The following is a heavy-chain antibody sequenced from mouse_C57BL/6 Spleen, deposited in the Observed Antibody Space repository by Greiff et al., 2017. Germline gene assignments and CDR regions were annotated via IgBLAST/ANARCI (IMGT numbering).Heavy chain of an antibody. CDR3: ALITTVAWYFDV. D-gene: IGHD1-1*01. Sequence: QVQLKESGPELVKPGASVKISCKASGYAFSSSWMNWVKQRPGKGLEWIGRIYPGDGDTNYNGKFKGKATLTADKSSSTAYMQLSSLTSEDSAVYFCALITTVAWYFDVWGTGTTVTVSS. CDR1: GYAFSSSW. CDR2: IYPGDGDT. J-gene: IGHJ1*03. V-gene: IGHV1-82*01.